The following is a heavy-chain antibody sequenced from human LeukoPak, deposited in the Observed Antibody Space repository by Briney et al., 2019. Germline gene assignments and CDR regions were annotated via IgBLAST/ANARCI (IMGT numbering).Heavy chain of an antibody. CDR2: IYYSGST. CDR3: ARIAGDYYDSSGYYPNWFDP. Sequence: AETLCLTCTVSGGSISSYYWSWIRQPPGKGLEWIGYIYYSGSTNYNPSLKSRVTISVDTSKNQFSLKLRSVTAADTAVYYCARIAGDYYDSSGYYPNWFDPWGQGTLVTVSS. CDR1: GGSISSYY. D-gene: IGHD3-22*01. J-gene: IGHJ5*02. V-gene: IGHV4-59*01.